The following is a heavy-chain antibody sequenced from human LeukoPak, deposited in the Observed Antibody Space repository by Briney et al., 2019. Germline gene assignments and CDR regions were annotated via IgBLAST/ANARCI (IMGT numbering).Heavy chain of an antibody. J-gene: IGHJ4*02. Sequence: GGSLRLSCAASGFTFSTYAMGWVRQAPGEGLEWVSAISGSGGSTYYADSVKGRFTISRDNSKNTLYLQMNSLRAEDTAVYYCAKTMSRGLRLGELSFDYWGQGTLVTVSS. CDR3: AKTMSRGLRLGELSFDY. CDR2: ISGSGGST. D-gene: IGHD3-16*02. CDR1: GFTFSTYA. V-gene: IGHV3-23*01.